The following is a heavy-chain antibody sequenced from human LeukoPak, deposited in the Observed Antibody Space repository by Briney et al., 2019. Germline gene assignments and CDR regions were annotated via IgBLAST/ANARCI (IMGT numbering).Heavy chain of an antibody. D-gene: IGHD5-24*01. Sequence: GRSLRLSCAASGFSFRSYGVHWVRQAPGKGLEWVAVISSDEINEYYADSVKGRFTISRDNSKNTLYLQINSLRGEDTAVYYCAKGESITSAWFESWGQGTLVTVSS. CDR3: AKGESITSAWFES. V-gene: IGHV3-30*18. CDR2: ISSDEINE. J-gene: IGHJ5*01. CDR1: GFSFRSYG.